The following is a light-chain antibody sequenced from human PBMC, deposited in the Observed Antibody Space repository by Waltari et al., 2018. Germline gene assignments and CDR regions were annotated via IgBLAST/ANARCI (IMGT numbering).Light chain of an antibody. CDR3: GSDAGSNYFYV. V-gene: IGLV2-8*01. Sequence: QSALTQPPSASGSPGQSVTISCAGTRNDVGGYNFVSWYQQHPGKAPKLMIFEVNQRPPGVPDRFSGSKAGNTADLTVAGIQAEDEADYYCGSDAGSNYFYVFGTGTKVTVL. CDR2: EVN. J-gene: IGLJ1*01. CDR1: RNDVGGYNF.